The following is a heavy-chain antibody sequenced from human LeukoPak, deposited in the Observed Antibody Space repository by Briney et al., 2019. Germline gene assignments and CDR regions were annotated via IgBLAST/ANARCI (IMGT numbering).Heavy chain of an antibody. Sequence: GGSLRLSCAASGFTFSNYSMNWVRQAPGKGLEWVSSISSSSSYIYYADSVKGRFTISRDNAKNSLYLQMNSLRAEDTAVYYCARGLGDYLFDYWGQGTLVTVSS. V-gene: IGHV3-21*01. CDR3: ARGLGDYLFDY. D-gene: IGHD4-17*01. CDR2: ISSSSSYI. CDR1: GFTFSNYS. J-gene: IGHJ4*02.